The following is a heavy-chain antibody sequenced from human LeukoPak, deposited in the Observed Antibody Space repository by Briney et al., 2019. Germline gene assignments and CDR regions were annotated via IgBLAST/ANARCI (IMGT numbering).Heavy chain of an antibody. CDR1: GFTFSSYA. J-gene: IGHJ4*02. CDR3: ARSENRNYYDSSGYYGY. Sequence: GGSLRLSCAASGFTFSSYAMGWVRQAPGKGLEWVSAISGSGGSTYYADSVKGRFTISRDNSKNTLYLQMNSLRAEDTAVYYCARSENRNYYDSSGYYGYWGQGTLVTVSS. CDR2: ISGSGGST. D-gene: IGHD3-22*01. V-gene: IGHV3-23*01.